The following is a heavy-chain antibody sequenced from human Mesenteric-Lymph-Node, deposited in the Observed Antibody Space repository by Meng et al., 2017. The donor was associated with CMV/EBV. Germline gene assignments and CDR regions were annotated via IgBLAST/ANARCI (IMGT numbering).Heavy chain of an antibody. D-gene: IGHD1-26*01. CDR3: ARASGSYSLDY. CDR2: VSYSGGN. J-gene: IGHJ4*02. Sequence: GSLRLSCTVSGGSVSSGSYYWSWIRQPPGKGLEWIGYVSYSGGNNYNPSLKSRVTMSVDTSKNQFSLKLSSVTAADTAVYYCARASGSYSLDYWGQGTLVTVSS. V-gene: IGHV4-61*01. CDR1: GGSVSSGSYY.